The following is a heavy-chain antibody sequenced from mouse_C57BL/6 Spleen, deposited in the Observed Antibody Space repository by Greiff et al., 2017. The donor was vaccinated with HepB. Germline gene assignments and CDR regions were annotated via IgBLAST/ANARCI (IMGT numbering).Heavy chain of an antibody. D-gene: IGHD1-1*01. CDR1: GFSLTSYG. Sequence: VQLVESGPGLVQPSQSLSITCTVSGFSLTSYGVHWVRQSPGKGLEWLGVIWSGGSTDYTAAFISRLSISKDNSKSQVFFKMNSLQADDTAIYYCARNFGSSYAWFAYWGQGTLVTVSA. J-gene: IGHJ3*01. CDR3: ARNFGSSYAWFAY. V-gene: IGHV2-2*01. CDR2: IWSGGST.